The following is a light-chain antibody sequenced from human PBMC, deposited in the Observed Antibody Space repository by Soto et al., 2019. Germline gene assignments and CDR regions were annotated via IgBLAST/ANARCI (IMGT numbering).Light chain of an antibody. Sequence: QSVLTQPRSVSGSPGQSVTISCTGTNSDVGAYTFVSWYQQLPGKAPKLIISAVSYRPSGVPDRFSGSKSGNTAPLTISGLQTEDEADYYCFSYTASDMWVFGGGTKVTVL. CDR2: AVS. V-gene: IGLV2-11*01. CDR3: FSYTASDMWV. CDR1: NSDVGAYTF. J-gene: IGLJ3*02.